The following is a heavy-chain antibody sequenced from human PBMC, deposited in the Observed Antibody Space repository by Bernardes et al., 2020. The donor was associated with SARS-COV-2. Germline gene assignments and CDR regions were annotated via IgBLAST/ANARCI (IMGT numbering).Heavy chain of an antibody. Sequence: ASVKVSCKASGYTLSDYYMHWVRQAPGQGLEWMGWINPHGGVTSYAQRFQGRVTMTRDVSIRTFYMEMSRLKSDDTALYYCARDVLNSRGRYFDCWGQGSLVTVSS. J-gene: IGHJ4*02. CDR1: GYTLSDYY. CDR2: INPHGGVT. D-gene: IGHD2-15*01. V-gene: IGHV1-2*02. CDR3: ARDVLNSRGRYFDC.